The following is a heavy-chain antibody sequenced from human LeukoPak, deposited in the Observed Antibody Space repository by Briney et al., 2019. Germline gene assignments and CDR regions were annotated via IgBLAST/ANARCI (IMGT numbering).Heavy chain of an antibody. CDR1: GGSISSYY. J-gene: IGHJ3*02. V-gene: IGHV4-59*01. CDR2: IYYSGST. CDR3: ASGGVYSNYGAFDI. Sequence: KPSETLSLTCTVSGGSISSYYWSWIRQPPGKGLEWIGYIYYSGSTNYNPSLKSRVTISVDTSKNQFSLKLSSVTAADTAVYYCASGGVYSNYGAFDIWGQGTMVTVSS. D-gene: IGHD4-11*01.